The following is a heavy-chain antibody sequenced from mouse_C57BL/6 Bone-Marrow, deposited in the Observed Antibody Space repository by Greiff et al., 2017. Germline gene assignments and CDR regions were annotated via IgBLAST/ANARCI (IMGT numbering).Heavy chain of an antibody. D-gene: IGHD1-3*01. J-gene: IGHJ4*01. Sequence: VQLQQSGPELVKPGASVKISCKASGYTFTDYYMNWVKQSHGKSLEWIGDINPNNGGTSYNQKFKGKATLTVDKSSSTAYMELRSLTSEDSAVYYCARKLLSYWGQGTSVTVSS. V-gene: IGHV1-26*01. CDR3: ARKLLSY. CDR1: GYTFTDYY. CDR2: INPNNGGT.